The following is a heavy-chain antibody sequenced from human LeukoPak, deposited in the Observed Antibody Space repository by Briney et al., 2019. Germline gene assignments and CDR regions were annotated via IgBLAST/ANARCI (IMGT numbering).Heavy chain of an antibody. J-gene: IGHJ3*02. Sequence: PGESLKISCKGSGYSFTSYWIGWVRQMPGKGLEWMGIIYPGDSDTRYSPSFQGQVTISADKSISTAYLQWSSLKASDTATYYCARREGYSSSWATWGAFDIWGQGTMVTVSS. D-gene: IGHD6-13*01. V-gene: IGHV5-51*01. CDR1: GYSFTSYW. CDR2: IYPGDSDT. CDR3: ARREGYSSSWATWGAFDI.